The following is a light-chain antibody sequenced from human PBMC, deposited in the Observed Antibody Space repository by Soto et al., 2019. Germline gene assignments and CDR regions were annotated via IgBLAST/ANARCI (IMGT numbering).Light chain of an antibody. CDR1: SSDVWSYNL. Sequence: QSVLTQPASVSGSPGQSITISCTGTSSDVWSYNLVSWYQQHPGKAPKLMIYEGSKRPSGVSNRFSGSKSGNTASLTISGLQAEDEADYYCCSYAGSSTFEVFGGGTKVTVL. V-gene: IGLV2-23*03. CDR2: EGS. J-gene: IGLJ2*01. CDR3: CSYAGSSTFEV.